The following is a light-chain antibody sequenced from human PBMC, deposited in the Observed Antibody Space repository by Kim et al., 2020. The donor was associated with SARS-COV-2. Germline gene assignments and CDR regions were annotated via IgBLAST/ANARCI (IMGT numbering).Light chain of an antibody. CDR3: TSYAGSHNLV. CDR1: SSDVGGYNY. Sequence: GKSVTMSCTGTSSDVGGYNYVSWYQQHPGKAPKVMIYEVTKRPSGVPDRFSGSKSGNTASLTVSGLQAEDEADYYCTSYAGSHNLVFGGGTQLTVL. J-gene: IGLJ2*01. CDR2: EVT. V-gene: IGLV2-8*01.